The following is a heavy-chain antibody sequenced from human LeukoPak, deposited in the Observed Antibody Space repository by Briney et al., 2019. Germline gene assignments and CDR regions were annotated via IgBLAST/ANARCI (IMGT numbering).Heavy chain of an antibody. CDR2: ISAYNGNT. CDR3: ARDWEYYYGSGINNWFDP. J-gene: IGHJ5*02. D-gene: IGHD3-10*01. V-gene: IGHV1-18*01. CDR1: GYTFTSYG. Sequence: GASVKVSCKASGYTFTSYGISWGRQAPGQGLERMGWISAYNGNTNYAQKLHGRVTMTTDTSTSTAYMELRSLRSDDTAVYYCARDWEYYYGSGINNWFDPWGQGTLVTVSS.